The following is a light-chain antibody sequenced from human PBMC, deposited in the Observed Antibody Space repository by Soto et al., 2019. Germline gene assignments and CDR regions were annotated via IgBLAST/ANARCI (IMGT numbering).Light chain of an antibody. CDR2: AAS. CDR1: QTLNNY. V-gene: IGKV1-33*01. J-gene: IGKJ5*01. Sequence: DIQMTQSPSSVSASVGDRITITCRASQTLNNYLTWFQQKPGKAPKVLIYAASTLQSGVXSRFSGSGSGTDFTFTISRLQPEDIATYYCQQYENLPTFGQGTRLEIK. CDR3: QQYENLPT.